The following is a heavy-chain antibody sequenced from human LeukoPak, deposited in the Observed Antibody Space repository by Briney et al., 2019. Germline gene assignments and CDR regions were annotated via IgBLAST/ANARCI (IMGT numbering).Heavy chain of an antibody. CDR1: GFTFSSYS. CDR3: ATGPQAYYDSSGYGTYFDY. Sequence: GRSLRLSCAASGFTFSSYSMHWVRQAPGKGLEWAAVISYDGTNKYYADSVKGRFTISRDNSKNTLYLQMNSLRAEDAAVYYCATGPQAYYDSSGYGTYFDYWGQGTLVTVSS. CDR2: ISYDGTNK. V-gene: IGHV3-30*04. D-gene: IGHD3-22*01. J-gene: IGHJ4*02.